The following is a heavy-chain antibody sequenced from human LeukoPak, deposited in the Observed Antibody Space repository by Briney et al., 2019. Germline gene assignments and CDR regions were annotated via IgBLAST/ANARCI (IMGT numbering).Heavy chain of an antibody. CDR3: AKVVRYYYDSSGSALDY. D-gene: IGHD3-22*01. J-gene: IGHJ4*02. Sequence: GGSLRLSCAASGFTFSTYGMYWVRQAPGKGLEWVAFIRYDGSNTHYADSVKGRFTISRDNSKNTLYLQMNSLRAEDTAMYYCAKVVRYYYDSSGSALDYWGLGTLVTVSS. CDR1: GFTFSTYG. CDR2: IRYDGSNT. V-gene: IGHV3-30*02.